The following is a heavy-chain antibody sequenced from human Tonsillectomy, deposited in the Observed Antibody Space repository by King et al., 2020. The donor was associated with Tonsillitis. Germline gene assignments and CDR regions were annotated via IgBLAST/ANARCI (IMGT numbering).Heavy chain of an antibody. CDR1: GFTFSSYE. V-gene: IGHV3-48*03. J-gene: IGHJ6*02. Sequence: VQLVESGGGLVQPGVSLKLSCAASGFTFSSYEMNWVRQAPGKGLEWVSYITSSGSKIYYADSVKGRFTISRENAKNTLSLQMNSLRAEDTAVYYCARENSSSGFYYYGMDVWGQGTTVTVSS. D-gene: IGHD3-22*01. CDR3: ARENSSSGFYYYGMDV. CDR2: ITSSGSKI.